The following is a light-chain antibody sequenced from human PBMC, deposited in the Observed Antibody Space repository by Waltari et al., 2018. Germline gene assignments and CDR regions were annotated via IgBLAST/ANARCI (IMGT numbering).Light chain of an antibody. V-gene: IGKV1-12*01. CDR1: QDISSW. J-gene: IGKJ5*01. CDR2: DGY. Sequence: DIQMTQSPSSLSASVGDGVTITCRASQDISSWLAWYQQKPGKAPNLLIYDGYSLQSGVPSRFSGSGSGTVFTLTISSLQPEDFATYYCQQANSFPITFGQGTRLEIK. CDR3: QQANSFPIT.